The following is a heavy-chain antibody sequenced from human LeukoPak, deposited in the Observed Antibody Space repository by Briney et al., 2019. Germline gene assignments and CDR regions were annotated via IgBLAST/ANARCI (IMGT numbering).Heavy chain of an antibody. V-gene: IGHV1-2*02. CDR2: INPNIGDA. J-gene: IGHJ5*01. D-gene: IGHD2-21*02. CDR3: ARMDLDAGDSIGFDS. CDR1: GYTFTGYF. Sequence: ASVKVSCKASGYTFTGYFMHWVRQAPGQGLEWMGWINPNIGDASYAQKFQGRVTMTRDRSINTAYMELSRLTSDDTAVYYCARMDLDAGDSIGFDSWGQGTLVTVSS.